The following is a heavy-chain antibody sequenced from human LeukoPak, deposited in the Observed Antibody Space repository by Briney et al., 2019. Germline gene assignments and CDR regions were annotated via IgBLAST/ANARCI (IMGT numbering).Heavy chain of an antibody. CDR1: GFTFSYYG. J-gene: IGHJ4*02. Sequence: GGSLRLSCAASGFTFSYYGIHWVRRAPGKELEWVALISYDGSNIDYADSGKVRFTISRDNSKNTLYLQMNSLRPADTPVYYCAKQKSSGYYEPSDHWGQGTLVTVSS. CDR2: ISYDGSNI. D-gene: IGHD6-19*01. CDR3: AKQKSSGYYEPSDH. V-gene: IGHV3-30*18.